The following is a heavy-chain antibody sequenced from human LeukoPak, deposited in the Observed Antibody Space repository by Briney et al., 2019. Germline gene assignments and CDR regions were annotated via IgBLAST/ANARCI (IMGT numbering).Heavy chain of an antibody. D-gene: IGHD3-16*01. V-gene: IGHV7-4-1*02. Sequence: ASVKVSCKASGYTFTVYSINWLRQAPGQGLEWMGWITTSTGKPTYAQGFTGRSVFSLDTSVSTTYLHINSLKAEDTAVYYCARDASMINFDYWGQGSLVTVSS. CDR1: GYTFTVYS. CDR2: ITTSTGKP. J-gene: IGHJ4*02. CDR3: ARDASMINFDY.